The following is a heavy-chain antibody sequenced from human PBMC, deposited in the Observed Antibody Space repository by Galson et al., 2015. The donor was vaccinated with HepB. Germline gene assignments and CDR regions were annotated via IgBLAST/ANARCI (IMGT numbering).Heavy chain of an antibody. Sequence: CAASGFTFGRYWMHWVRQAPGRGLVWVSRINSDGRSTSYADSVKGRFTISRDNAKNTMYLQMNSLRAEDTAVYYCARDQVLWFGSDEGGMDVWGQGTPVTVSS. J-gene: IGHJ6*02. CDR2: INSDGRST. D-gene: IGHD3-10*01. V-gene: IGHV3-74*01. CDR1: GFTFGRYW. CDR3: ARDQVLWFGSDEGGMDV.